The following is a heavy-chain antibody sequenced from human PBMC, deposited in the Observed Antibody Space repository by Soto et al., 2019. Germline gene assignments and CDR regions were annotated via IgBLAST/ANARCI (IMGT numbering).Heavy chain of an antibody. Sequence: PSETLSLTCTVSGGSISSSSYFWGWIRQPPGKGLEWIGTIYYSGTTYYNPSLKSRVTISVDTSKNQFSLKLSFVTAADTAVYYCARHQASGWDRNFDYWGQGTLVTVSS. D-gene: IGHD6-25*01. CDR1: GGSISSSSYF. V-gene: IGHV4-39*01. CDR3: ARHQASGWDRNFDY. CDR2: IYYSGTT. J-gene: IGHJ4*02.